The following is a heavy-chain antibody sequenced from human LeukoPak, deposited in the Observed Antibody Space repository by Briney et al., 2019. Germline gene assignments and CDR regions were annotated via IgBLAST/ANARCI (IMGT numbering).Heavy chain of an antibody. J-gene: IGHJ4*02. D-gene: IGHD3-16*01. CDR2: INPNSGGT. V-gene: IGHV1-2*02. Sequence: EASVKVSCKASGYTLTGYYMHWVRQAPGQGVEWMGWINPNSGGTNYAQKFQGRVTMTRDTSISTAYMELSRLRSDDTAVYYCAREGDYVWGSYDYWGQGTLVTVSS. CDR3: AREGDYVWGSYDY. CDR1: GYTLTGYY.